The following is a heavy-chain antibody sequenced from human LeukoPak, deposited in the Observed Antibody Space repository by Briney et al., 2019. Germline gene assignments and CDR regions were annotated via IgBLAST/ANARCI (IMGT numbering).Heavy chain of an antibody. V-gene: IGHV3-48*04. Sequence: GGSLRLSCAASGFTFSSYSMNWVRRAPGKGLEWVSYVSKITHRKLYADSVKGRFTISRDNAKNSLYLQMNSLRAEDTAVYYCARAKEMTDYWGQGTLVTVSS. CDR3: ARAKEMTDY. CDR2: VSKITHRK. CDR1: GFTFSSYS. D-gene: IGHD5-24*01. J-gene: IGHJ4*02.